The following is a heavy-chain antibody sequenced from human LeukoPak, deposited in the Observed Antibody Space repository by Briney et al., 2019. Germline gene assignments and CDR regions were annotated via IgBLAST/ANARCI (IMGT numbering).Heavy chain of an antibody. D-gene: IGHD2-2*01. CDR2: IYHSGST. CDR3: ARGEQRSRVPAAHFDY. V-gene: IGHV4-30-2*01. Sequence: SETLSLTCAVSGGSISSGGYSWSWIRQPPGKGLEWIGYIYHSGSTYYNPSLKSRVTTSVDRSKNQFSLKLSSVTAADTAVYYCARGEQRSRVPAAHFDYWGQGTLVTVSS. CDR1: GGSISSGGYS. J-gene: IGHJ4*02.